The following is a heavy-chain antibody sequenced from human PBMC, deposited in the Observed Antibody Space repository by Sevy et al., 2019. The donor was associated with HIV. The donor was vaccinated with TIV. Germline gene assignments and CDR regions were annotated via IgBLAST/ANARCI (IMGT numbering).Heavy chain of an antibody. Sequence: GGSLRLSCAASGFTFSSYGMSWVRQAPGKGLEWVSVISGSGGSTFYADSVKGRFTISRDNSKNTVYLQMNSLRAEDTAVYYCAKDRERQLVKWDYWGQGTLVTVSS. CDR2: ISGSGGST. J-gene: IGHJ4*02. V-gene: IGHV3-23*01. CDR1: GFTFSSYG. CDR3: AKDRERQLVKWDY. D-gene: IGHD6-13*01.